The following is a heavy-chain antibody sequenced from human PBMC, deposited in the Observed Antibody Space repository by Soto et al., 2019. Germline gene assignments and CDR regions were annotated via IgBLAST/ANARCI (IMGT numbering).Heavy chain of an antibody. CDR2: VYFTGST. CDR3: AFFSDHEWEHPIDF. D-gene: IGHD1-26*01. J-gene: IGHJ4*02. Sequence: PSETLSLTCSVSGGSISSDTYYWAWIRQPPGKGLEWVGSVYFTGSTYYTPSLKYRLAISVDTSRNQFSLKMDSVTAADTAVYYCAFFSDHEWEHPIDFWGPGALVTVSS. CDR1: GGSISSDTYY. V-gene: IGHV4-39*01.